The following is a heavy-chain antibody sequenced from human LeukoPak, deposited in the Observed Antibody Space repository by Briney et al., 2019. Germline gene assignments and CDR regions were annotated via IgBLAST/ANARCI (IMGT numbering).Heavy chain of an antibody. CDR3: AKDSHIVVVPAAMPHYYYYMDV. J-gene: IGHJ6*03. D-gene: IGHD2-2*01. Sequence: PGGSLRLSCAASGFTFSSYAMSWVRRAPGKGLEWVSAISGSGGSTYYADSVKGRFTISRDNSKNTLYLQMNSLRAEDTAVYYCAKDSHIVVVPAAMPHYYYYMDVWGKGTTVTVSS. CDR1: GFTFSSYA. V-gene: IGHV3-23*01. CDR2: ISGSGGST.